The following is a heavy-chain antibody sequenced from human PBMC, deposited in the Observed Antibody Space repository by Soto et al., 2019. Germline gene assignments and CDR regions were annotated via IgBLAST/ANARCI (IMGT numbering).Heavy chain of an antibody. J-gene: IGHJ6*02. CDR1: GGSISSSSYY. CDR3: VQSGCSGGSCYRGDYYYYGMDV. V-gene: IGHV4-39*01. Sequence: QLQLQESGPGLVKPSETLSLTCTVSGGSISSSSYYWGWIRQPPGKGLEWIGSIYYSGSTYYNPSLKSRVTISVDTSKNQFSLKLSSVTAADTAVYYCVQSGCSGGSCYRGDYYYYGMDVWGQGTTVTVSS. CDR2: IYYSGST. D-gene: IGHD2-15*01.